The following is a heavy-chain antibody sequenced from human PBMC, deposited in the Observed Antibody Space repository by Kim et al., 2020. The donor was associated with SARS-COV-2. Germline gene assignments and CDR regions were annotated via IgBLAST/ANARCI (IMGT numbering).Heavy chain of an antibody. J-gene: IGHJ1*01. CDR2: IYPGDSDT. D-gene: IGHD6-13*01. CDR3: ARYLLEGVAAAGSSRYFQH. V-gene: IGHV5-51*01. Sequence: GESLKISCKGSGYSFTSYWIGWVRQMPGKGLEWMGIIYPGDSDTRYSPSFQGQVTISADKSISTAYLQWSSLKASDTAMYYCARYLLEGVAAAGSSRYFQHWGQGTLVTVSS. CDR1: GYSFTSYW.